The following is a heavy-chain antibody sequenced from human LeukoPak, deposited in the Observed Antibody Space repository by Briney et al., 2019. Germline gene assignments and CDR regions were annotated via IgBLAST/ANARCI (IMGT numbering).Heavy chain of an antibody. D-gene: IGHD1-26*01. V-gene: IGHV3-30*18. CDR3: AKREGARVTAEYFQH. CDR1: GFTFSSYG. CDR2: ISYDGSNK. Sequence: GGSLRLSCAASGFTFSSYGMHWVRQAPGKELEWVAVISYDGSNKYYADSVKGRFTISRDNSKNTLYLQMNSLRAEDTAVYYCAKREGARVTAEYFQHWGQGTLVIVSS. J-gene: IGHJ1*01.